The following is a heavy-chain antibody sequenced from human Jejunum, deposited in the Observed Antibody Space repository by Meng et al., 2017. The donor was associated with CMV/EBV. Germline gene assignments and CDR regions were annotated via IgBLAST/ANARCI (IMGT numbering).Heavy chain of an antibody. D-gene: IGHD2-2*02. Sequence: FSDHYMDWVRQAPEKGLEWVGRTKRKAKSYTTEYAASVKGRFNISRDTSRNSLYLQMNSLKTEDTAIYYCATLGYCSGTSCYTSGYWGQGTLVTVSS. V-gene: IGHV3-72*01. CDR1: FSDHY. CDR3: ATLGYCSGTSCYTSGY. J-gene: IGHJ4*02. CDR2: TKRKAKSYTT.